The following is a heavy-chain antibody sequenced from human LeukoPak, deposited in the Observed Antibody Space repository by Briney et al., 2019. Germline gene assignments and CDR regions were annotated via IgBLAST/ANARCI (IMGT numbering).Heavy chain of an antibody. CDR3: ARSQFDY. V-gene: IGHV3-74*01. CDR1: GFAFSSYW. Sequence: GGSLRLSCATSGFAFSSYWMLWVRRVPGKGLVWVSRISGDGSTTTYADSVKGRFTISRDNTNNILYLQMNSLRAEDTAIYYCARSQFDYWGQGILVTVTS. CDR2: ISGDGSTT. J-gene: IGHJ4*02.